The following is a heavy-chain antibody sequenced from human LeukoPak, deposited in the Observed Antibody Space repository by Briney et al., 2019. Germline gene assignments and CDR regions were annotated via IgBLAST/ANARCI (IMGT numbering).Heavy chain of an antibody. CDR1: GVTFSNYA. V-gene: IGHV3-23*01. CDR2: INGAGSNT. J-gene: IGHJ6*02. Sequence: GGSLRLSCAASGVTFSNYAMTWVRQAPGKGLEWVSSINGAGSNTYYADSVKGRFTISRDNAKNSLYLQMNSLRAEDTAVYYCARLRYYAMDVWGQGTTVTASS. CDR3: ARLRYYAMDV.